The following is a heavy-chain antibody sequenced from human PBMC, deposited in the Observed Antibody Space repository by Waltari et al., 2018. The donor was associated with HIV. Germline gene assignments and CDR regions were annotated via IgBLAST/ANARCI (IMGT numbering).Heavy chain of an antibody. D-gene: IGHD3-22*01. CDR3: ARDQTMTRAFDI. Sequence: QVQLVESGGGVVQPGRSLRLSCAASGFTFSRYDMHWVRQAPGKGLEWVAVISYVGSNKYYADSVKGRFTISRDNSKNTLYLQMNSLRAEDTAVYYCARDQTMTRAFDIWGQGTMVTVSS. CDR1: GFTFSRYD. V-gene: IGHV3-30*01. CDR2: ISYVGSNK. J-gene: IGHJ3*02.